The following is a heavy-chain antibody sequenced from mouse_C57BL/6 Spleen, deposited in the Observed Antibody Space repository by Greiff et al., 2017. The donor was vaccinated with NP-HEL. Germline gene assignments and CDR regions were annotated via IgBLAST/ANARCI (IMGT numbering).Heavy chain of an antibody. J-gene: IGHJ2*01. V-gene: IGHV1-15*01. CDR1: GYTFTDYE. Sequence: QVQLKQSGAELVRPGASVTLSCKASGYTFTDYEMHWVKQTPVHGLEWIGAIDPETGGTAYNQKFKGKAILTADKSSSTAYMKLRSLTSEDSAVYYCTRRESPPGFDYWGQGTTLTVSS. CDR2: IDPETGGT. CDR3: TRRESPPGFDY.